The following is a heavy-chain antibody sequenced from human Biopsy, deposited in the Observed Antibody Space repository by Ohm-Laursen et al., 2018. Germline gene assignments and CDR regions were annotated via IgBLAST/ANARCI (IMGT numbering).Heavy chain of an antibody. Sequence: GSSVNVSCKAPGGTFSNYGVNWVRQAPGQGLEWLGGNIPILGTGNYAQKFQDRVPVAADTSTSTATMELRSLRSDDTAVYYCATKLTGYFHHWGQGTLVIVSS. V-gene: IGHV1-69*06. CDR1: GGTFSNYG. J-gene: IGHJ1*01. CDR2: NIPILGTG. D-gene: IGHD3-9*01. CDR3: ATKLTGYFHH.